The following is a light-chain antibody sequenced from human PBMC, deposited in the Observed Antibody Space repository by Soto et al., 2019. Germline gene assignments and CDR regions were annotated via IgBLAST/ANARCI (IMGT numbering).Light chain of an antibody. CDR2: AAS. Sequence: EIVLTQSPGTLSSSPGERATLSCRASQSASSNYFAWYQQKPGQAPRLLIYAASTRATGIPDRFSGSGSGTDFTLTISRLEPEAFAVYYCQQYGRSPPLIFGGGTKVEIK. J-gene: IGKJ4*01. CDR3: QQYGRSPPLI. CDR1: QSASSNY. V-gene: IGKV3-20*01.